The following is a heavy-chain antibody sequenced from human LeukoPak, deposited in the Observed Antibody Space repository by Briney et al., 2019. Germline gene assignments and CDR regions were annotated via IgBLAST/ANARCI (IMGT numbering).Heavy chain of an antibody. J-gene: IGHJ6*02. CDR1: GFTFSSYW. D-gene: IGHD1-26*01. Sequence: GGSLRLSCAASGFTFSSYWMSWVRQAPGKGLEWVANIKQDGSEKYYVDSVKGRFTISRDNAKNSLYLQMNSLRAEDTAVYYCARDRYGGPDNYYYYYGMDVWGQGPRSPSP. CDR3: ARDRYGGPDNYYYYYGMDV. V-gene: IGHV3-7*01. CDR2: IKQDGSEK.